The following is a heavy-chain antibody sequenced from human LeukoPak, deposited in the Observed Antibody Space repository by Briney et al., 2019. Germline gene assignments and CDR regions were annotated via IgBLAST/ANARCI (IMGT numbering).Heavy chain of an antibody. CDR2: IYYSGST. CDR1: GGSISSYY. V-gene: IGHV4-59*12. D-gene: IGHD3-10*01. J-gene: IGHJ4*02. Sequence: SETLSLTCTVSGGSISSYYWSWIRQPPGKGLEWIGYIYYSGSTNYNPSLKSRVTISVDTSKNQFSLKLSSVTAADTAVYYCAREYRGVIIKPFDYWGQGTLVTVSS. CDR3: AREYRGVIIKPFDY.